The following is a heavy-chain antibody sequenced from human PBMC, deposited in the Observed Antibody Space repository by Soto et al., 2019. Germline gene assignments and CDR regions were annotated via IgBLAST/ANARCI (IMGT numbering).Heavy chain of an antibody. J-gene: IGHJ6*03. CDR2: INPNSGDT. D-gene: IGHD5-12*01. CDR1: GYTFSDYY. CDR3: ARESGGATATLVYYYFYMDV. Sequence: ASVKVSCKASGYTFSDYYLHWLRQAPGQGHEWMGRINPNSGDTKFAQKFQGRVTMTRDTSVRTAFMELNWLKPDDTAVYYCARESGGATATLVYYYFYMDVWGQGTTVTVSS. V-gene: IGHV1-2*06.